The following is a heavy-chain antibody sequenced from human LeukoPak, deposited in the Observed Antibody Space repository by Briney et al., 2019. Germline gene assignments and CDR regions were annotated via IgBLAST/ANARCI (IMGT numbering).Heavy chain of an antibody. V-gene: IGHV1-2*02. D-gene: IGHD4-17*01. CDR3: AVGPMTTVTTGFDY. J-gene: IGHJ4*02. Sequence: ASVKVSRKASGYTFTGYYMHWVRQAPGQGLEWMGWINPNSGGTNNAQKFQGRVTMTRDTSISTAYMELSRLRSDDTAVYYCAVGPMTTVTTGFDYWGQGTLVTVSS. CDR1: GYTFTGYY. CDR2: INPNSGGT.